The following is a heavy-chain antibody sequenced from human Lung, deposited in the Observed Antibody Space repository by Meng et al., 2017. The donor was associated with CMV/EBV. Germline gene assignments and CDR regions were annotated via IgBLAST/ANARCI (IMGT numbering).Heavy chain of an antibody. CDR3: ASDPPPLASRLDD. Sequence: GGSLRLXCEASGFTFSTYWIGWVRQSPGKGLEWVANIGQDGIEKYYVDSVKGRFTISRDNARNSLFLQMNNLRGEDTAVYYCASDPPPLASRLDDWGQGPLVTVSS. V-gene: IGHV3-7*01. CDR1: GFTFSTYW. CDR2: IGQDGIEK. J-gene: IGHJ4*02. D-gene: IGHD3-3*02.